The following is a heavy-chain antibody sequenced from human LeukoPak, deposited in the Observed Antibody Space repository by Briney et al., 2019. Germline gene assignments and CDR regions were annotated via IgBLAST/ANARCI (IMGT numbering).Heavy chain of an antibody. CDR3: ARMYYYDSSGYPFFDY. D-gene: IGHD3-22*01. CDR2: IYYSGST. V-gene: IGHV4-59*01. CDR1: GGSISSYY. Sequence: SETLSLTCTVSGGSISSYYWSWIRQPPGKGLEWIGYIYYSGSTNYNPSLKSRVTISVDTSKNQFSLKLSSVTAADTAVYYCARMYYYDSSGYPFFDYWGQGTLVTVSS. J-gene: IGHJ4*02.